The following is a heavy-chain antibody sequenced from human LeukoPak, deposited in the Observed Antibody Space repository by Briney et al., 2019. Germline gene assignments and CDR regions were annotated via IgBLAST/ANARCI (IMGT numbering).Heavy chain of an antibody. D-gene: IGHD4-23*01. CDR2: IYYSGTT. V-gene: IGHV4-59*01. CDR3: ARVDYGGNQLRYYYFDY. CDR1: GGSISSYY. J-gene: IGHJ4*02. Sequence: SEALSLTCTVSGGSISSYYWSWIRQPPGKGLEWIGYIYYSGTTNYNPSLKSRVTISVDTSKNQFSLKLSSVTAADTALYYCARVDYGGNQLRYYYFDYWGQGTLVTVSS.